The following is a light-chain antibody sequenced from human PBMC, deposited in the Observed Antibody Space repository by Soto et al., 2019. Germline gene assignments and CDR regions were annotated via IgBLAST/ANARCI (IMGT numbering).Light chain of an antibody. CDR1: QSINSW. J-gene: IGKJ1*01. CDR2: KVS. CDR3: QQYHTYPWT. Sequence: DIQMTQSPSTLSASVGYRFTIACRASQSINSWLDWYQQKQGKAPKFLIHKVSSLESGVPSRLRGSGYGTAFTITISSMQTDDFETYFCQQYHTYPWTFGYGTKVDIK. V-gene: IGKV1-5*03.